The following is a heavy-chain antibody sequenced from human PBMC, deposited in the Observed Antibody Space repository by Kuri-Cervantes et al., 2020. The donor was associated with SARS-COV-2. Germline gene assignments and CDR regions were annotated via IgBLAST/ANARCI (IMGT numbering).Heavy chain of an antibody. V-gene: IGHV3-30*03. J-gene: IGHJ3*02. CDR3: ARGRRLPRLGIPGGAFDI. CDR1: GFTFSSYG. CDR2: ISYDGSNK. D-gene: IGHD7-27*01. Sequence: GGSLRLSCAASGFTFSSYGMHWVRQAPGKGLEWVAVISYDGSNKYYADSVKGRFTISRDNSKNTLYLQMNSLRAEDTAVYYCARGRRLPRLGIPGGAFDIWGQGTMVTVSS.